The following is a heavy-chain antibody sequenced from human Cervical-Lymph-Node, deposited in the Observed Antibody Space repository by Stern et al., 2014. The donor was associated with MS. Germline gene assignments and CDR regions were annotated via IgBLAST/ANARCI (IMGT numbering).Heavy chain of an antibody. V-gene: IGHV4-34*01. Sequence: QVQLQQWGAGLLKPSETLSLTCGVYGGSLSGYFWSWIRQPPGKGLEWIGEITHTGGTNYNPYLKRRGTKSPDNSKNQFSLNLSSVTAADTAVYYCATCGGDCYWGYYYGMGVWGQGTTVTVSS. CDR2: ITHTGGT. CDR3: ATCGGDCYWGYYYGMGV. CDR1: GGSLSGYF. J-gene: IGHJ6*02. D-gene: IGHD2-21*02.